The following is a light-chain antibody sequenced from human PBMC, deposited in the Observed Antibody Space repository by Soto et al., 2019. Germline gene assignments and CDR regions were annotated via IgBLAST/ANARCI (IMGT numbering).Light chain of an antibody. V-gene: IGLV2-11*01. CDR3: CSYAGSPYV. J-gene: IGLJ1*01. Sequence: QSALTQPRSVSGSPGQSVAISCTGSSSDVGGYNYVSWYQQHPGKAPKVMIYDVSKRPSGVPDRFSGSKSGNTASLTISGLQAGDEADYYCCSYAGSPYVFGTGTKLTVL. CDR2: DVS. CDR1: SSDVGGYNY.